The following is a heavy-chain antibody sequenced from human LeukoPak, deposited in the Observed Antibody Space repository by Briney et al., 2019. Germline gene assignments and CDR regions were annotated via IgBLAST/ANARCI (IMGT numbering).Heavy chain of an antibody. CDR1: GFTFSSYG. V-gene: IGHV3-23*01. D-gene: IGHD5-18*01. CDR2: IKNTGSTT. CDR3: TKDRREGYPRDSYDV. J-gene: IGHJ3*01. Sequence: AGGSLRLSCEASGFTFSSYGMSWVRQAPGEGLEWVSSIKNTGSTTYYGDAVKGRFTISRDNSDNILYLQMNSLRAEDSALYYCTKDRREGYPRDSYDVWGQGTAVTVSS.